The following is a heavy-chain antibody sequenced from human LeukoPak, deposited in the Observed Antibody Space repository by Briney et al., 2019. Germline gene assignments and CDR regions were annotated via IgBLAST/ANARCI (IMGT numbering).Heavy chain of an antibody. J-gene: IGHJ6*02. V-gene: IGHV4-61*01. CDR1: GGSVSSGSYY. Sequence: SSETLSLTCTVSGGSVSSGSYYWSWIRQPPGKGLEWIGYIYYSGSTNYNPSLKSRVTISVDTSKNQFSLKLSSVTAADTAVYYCARELRELHYYYYGMDVWGQGTTVTVSS. CDR2: IYYSGST. D-gene: IGHD1-7*01. CDR3: ARELRELHYYYYGMDV.